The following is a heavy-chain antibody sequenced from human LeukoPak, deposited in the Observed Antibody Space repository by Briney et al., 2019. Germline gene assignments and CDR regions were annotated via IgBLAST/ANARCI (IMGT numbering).Heavy chain of an antibody. D-gene: IGHD3-3*02. CDR1: GFTFSSYG. J-gene: IGHJ4*02. CDR3: AKAGSIRQYFDY. V-gene: IGHV3-23*01. CDR2: ISGSGGST. Sequence: PGGTLRLSCAASGFTFSSYGMSWVRQARGKGLEWVSGISGSGGSTYYADSVKGRLTISRDNSKNTLYLQMNSLKAEDMGLYYCAKAGSIRQYFDYWGQGTLVTVSS.